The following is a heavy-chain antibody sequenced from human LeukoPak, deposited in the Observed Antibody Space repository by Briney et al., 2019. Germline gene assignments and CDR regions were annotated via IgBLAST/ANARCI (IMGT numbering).Heavy chain of an antibody. V-gene: IGHV1-18*01. CDR3: ARDRPYDSSGYPVDY. J-gene: IGHJ4*02. CDR1: GYTFTSYG. Sequence: ASVKVSCKASGYTFTSYGISWVRQAPGQGLEWMGWISAYNGNTNYAQKLQGRVTMTTDTSTSTAYMELRSLRSDDTAVYYCARDRPYDSSGYPVDYWGQGTLVTVSS. D-gene: IGHD3-22*01. CDR2: ISAYNGNT.